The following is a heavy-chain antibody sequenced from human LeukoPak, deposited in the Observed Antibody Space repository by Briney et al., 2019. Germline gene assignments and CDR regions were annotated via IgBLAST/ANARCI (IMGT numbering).Heavy chain of an antibody. Sequence: GESLKISCKGSGFSFTNYWIGWVRQMPGKGLEWMGIIYPGDSDTRYSPSFQGQVTISADKSISTAYLQWSSLKASDTAMYYCAREVFGDGNPFDYWGQGTLVTVSS. CDR2: IYPGDSDT. CDR3: AREVFGDGNPFDY. V-gene: IGHV5-51*01. J-gene: IGHJ4*02. CDR1: GFSFTNYW. D-gene: IGHD3-16*01.